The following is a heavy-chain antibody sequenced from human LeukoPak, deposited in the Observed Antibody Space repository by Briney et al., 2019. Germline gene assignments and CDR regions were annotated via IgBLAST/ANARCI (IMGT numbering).Heavy chain of an antibody. D-gene: IGHD6-6*01. V-gene: IGHV4-30-2*01. CDR2: IYHSGST. J-gene: IGHJ3*02. CDR1: GGSISSGGYY. CDR3: ARDREAEYSSSSHAFDI. Sequence: PSETLSLTCTVSGGSISSGGYYWSWIRQPPGKGLEWIGYIYHSGSTYYNPSLKSRVTISVDRSKNQFSLKLSSVTAADTAVYYCARDREAEYSSSSHAFDIWGQGTMVTVSS.